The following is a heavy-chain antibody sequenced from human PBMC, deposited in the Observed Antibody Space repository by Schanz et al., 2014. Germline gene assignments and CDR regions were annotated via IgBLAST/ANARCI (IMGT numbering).Heavy chain of an antibody. CDR1: GFTFADYY. V-gene: IGHV3-11*01. CDR2: VSSYDTTV. CDR3: SRDGFRKCRVVDGLAF. D-gene: IGHD2-2*01. Sequence: QVQLLESGGGLFKPGGSLRLSCAGSGFTFADYYMTWIRQAPGKGLEWISYVSSYDTTVSYADSVKCRFTISRANAKNSVYLQMNILRVEAAAVYYCSRDGFRKCRVVDGLAFWGQGTTVTVS. J-gene: IGHJ6*02.